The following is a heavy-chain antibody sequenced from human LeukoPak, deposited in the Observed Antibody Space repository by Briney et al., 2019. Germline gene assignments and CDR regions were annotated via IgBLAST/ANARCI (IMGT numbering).Heavy chain of an antibody. CDR1: GGSFSGYY. CDR3: ARKISYYDSSGYPA. J-gene: IGHJ5*02. D-gene: IGHD3-22*01. CDR2: INHSGST. V-gene: IGHV4-34*01. Sequence: SETLSLTCAVYGGSFSGYYWSWIRQPPGKGLEWIGEINHSGSTNYNPSLKSRVTISVDTSKNQFSLKLSSVTAADTAVYYCARKISYYDSSGYPAWGQGTLVTVSS.